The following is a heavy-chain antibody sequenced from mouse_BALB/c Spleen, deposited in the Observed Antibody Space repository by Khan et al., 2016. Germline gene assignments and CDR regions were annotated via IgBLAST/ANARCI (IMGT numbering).Heavy chain of an antibody. V-gene: IGHV2-6-4*01. CDR1: GFSLSRYS. CDR2: IRGGGST. CDR3: ARNPFLAEDVCAVDD. Sequence: QVQLKESGPGLVAPSQCLSITCTVSGFSLSRYSVHWVRQPPGKGLEWLGMIRGGGSTDYNSALQSRLSISKHNSKNQEFFQMNRLQTDDTAMYYCARNPFLAEDVCAVDDWGQGTSVTVAS. J-gene: IGHJ4*01.